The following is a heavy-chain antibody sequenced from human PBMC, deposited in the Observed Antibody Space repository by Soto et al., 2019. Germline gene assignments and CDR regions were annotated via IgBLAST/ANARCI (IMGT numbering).Heavy chain of an antibody. CDR1: GYRFTSYW. V-gene: IGHV5-51*01. D-gene: IGHD3-3*01. CDR3: ARSPYDFWSGSEYYFDY. J-gene: IGHJ4*02. Sequence: PGESLKISCKGSGYRFTSYWIGWVRQMPGKGLEWMGIICPGDSDTRYSPSFQGQVTISADKSISTAYLQWSSLKASDTAMYYCARSPYDFWSGSEYYFDYWGQGTLVTVSS. CDR2: ICPGDSDT.